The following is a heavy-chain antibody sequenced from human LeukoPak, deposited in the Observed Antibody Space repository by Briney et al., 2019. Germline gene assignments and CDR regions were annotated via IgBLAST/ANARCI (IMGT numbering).Heavy chain of an antibody. Sequence: GGSLRLSCAASGFSFSSYWMSWVRQAPGKGLEWVANIEEDGSQQFYVDSVKGRFTISRDNSKNTLYLQMNSLRAEDTAVYYCAKDGASGWFHRALDYWGQGTLVTVSS. CDR2: IEEDGSQQ. CDR1: GFSFSSYW. D-gene: IGHD6-19*01. V-gene: IGHV3-7*01. J-gene: IGHJ4*02. CDR3: AKDGASGWFHRALDY.